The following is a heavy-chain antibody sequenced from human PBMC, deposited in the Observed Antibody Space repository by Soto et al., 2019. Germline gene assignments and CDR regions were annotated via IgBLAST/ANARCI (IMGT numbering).Heavy chain of an antibody. CDR1: GYSFTSYW. D-gene: IGHD5-12*01. CDR2: IYPGDSDT. Sequence: PGESLKISCKGSGYSFTSYWIGWVRQMPGKGLEWMGIIYPGDSDTRYSPSFQGHVTISADKSISTAYLQWSSLKASDTAMYYCARHSMATIRFFAAFDIWGQGTMVTVSS. J-gene: IGHJ3*02. V-gene: IGHV5-51*01. CDR3: ARHSMATIRFFAAFDI.